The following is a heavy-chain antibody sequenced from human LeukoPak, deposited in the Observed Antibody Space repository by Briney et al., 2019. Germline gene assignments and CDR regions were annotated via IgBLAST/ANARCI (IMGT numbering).Heavy chain of an antibody. CDR1: GCTFTGYY. J-gene: IGHJ5*02. Sequence: ASVKVSCKASGCTFTGYYMHWVRQAPGQGLEWMGWINPNSGGTNYAQKFQGWVTMTRDTSISTAYMELSRLRSDDTAVYYCARVHGGDTNWFDPWGQGTLVTVSS. CDR2: INPNSGGT. CDR3: ARVHGGDTNWFDP. V-gene: IGHV1-2*04. D-gene: IGHD2-21*02.